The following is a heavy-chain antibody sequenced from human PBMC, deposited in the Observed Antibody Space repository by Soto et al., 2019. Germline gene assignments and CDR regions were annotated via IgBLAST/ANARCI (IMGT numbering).Heavy chain of an antibody. V-gene: IGHV1-18*01. D-gene: IGHD3-3*01. J-gene: IGHJ6*02. CDR1: GYTFTSYG. CDR2: ISAYNGNT. Sequence: GASVKVSCKASGYTFTSYGISWVRQAPGQGLEWMGWISAYNGNTNYAQKLQGRVTMTTDTSTSTAYMELRSLRSDDTAEYYCARDKWNDFWSGYRAWNYYYGMDVWGQGTTVTVSS. CDR3: ARDKWNDFWSGYRAWNYYYGMDV.